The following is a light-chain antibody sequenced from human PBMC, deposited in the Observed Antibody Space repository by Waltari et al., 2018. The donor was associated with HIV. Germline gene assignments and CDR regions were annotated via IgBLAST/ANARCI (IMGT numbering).Light chain of an antibody. CDR1: QRVLFSSNDKNY. J-gene: IGKJ2*01. CDR3: QQYYSTPHT. Sequence: IVMSQSPDSLAVSLGERATINCKSSQRVLFSSNDKNYLAWYQQKPGEPPKLLIYCASTREFGVPDRFSGSGSGTEFTLTISSLQAEDVAVYYCQQYYSTPHTFGQGTKLEIK. CDR2: CAS. V-gene: IGKV4-1*01.